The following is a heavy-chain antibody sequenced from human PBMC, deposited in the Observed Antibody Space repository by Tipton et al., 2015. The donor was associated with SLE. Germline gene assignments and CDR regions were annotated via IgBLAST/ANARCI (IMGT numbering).Heavy chain of an antibody. CDR3: ASPYCNSSGLLDS. Sequence: SLRLSCAASGFSFSKYDIYWVRQAPGKGLDWVAVISYDGNTKYYADSVKGRFTISRDNSKNTLYLQMSSLRAEDTAVYYCASPYCNSSGLLDSWGQGTLVTVSS. V-gene: IGHV3-30-3*01. J-gene: IGHJ4*02. CDR1: GFSFSKYD. CDR2: ISYDGNTK. D-gene: IGHD3-22*01.